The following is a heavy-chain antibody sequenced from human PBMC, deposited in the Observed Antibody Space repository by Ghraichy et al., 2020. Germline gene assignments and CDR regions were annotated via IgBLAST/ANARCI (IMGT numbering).Heavy chain of an antibody. V-gene: IGHV3-74*01. CDR1: GTFTTEW. Sequence: GGSLRLSCEASGTFTTEWLHWVRQAPGGSLVWVARTHIHQTIINYADSVKGRFVISWDNAKNTLYLQMNSLSVEDTGVYYCAAAAEIRGQGIRVAVSS. J-gene: IGHJ4*02. CDR2: THIHQTII. D-gene: IGHD6-25*01. CDR3: AAAAEI.